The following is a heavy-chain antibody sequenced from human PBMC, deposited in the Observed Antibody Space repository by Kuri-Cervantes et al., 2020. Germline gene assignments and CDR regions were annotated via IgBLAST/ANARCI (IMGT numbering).Heavy chain of an antibody. Sequence: GGSLRLSCAASGFTFDDYAMHWVRQAPGKGLEWVSGISWNSGSIGYADSVKGRSTISRDNAKNSLYLQMNSLRAEDTAVYYCARRVEWRLGSWLDYWGQGTLVTDSS. V-gene: IGHV3-9*01. D-gene: IGHD3-3*01. CDR2: ISWNSGSI. CDR1: GFTFDDYA. J-gene: IGHJ4*02. CDR3: ARRVEWRLGSWLDY.